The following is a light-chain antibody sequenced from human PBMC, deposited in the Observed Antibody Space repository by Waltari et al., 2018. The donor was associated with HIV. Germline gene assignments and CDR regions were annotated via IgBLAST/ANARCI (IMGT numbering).Light chain of an antibody. J-gene: IGLJ2*01. Sequence: QSVLTQPPPASGPPGQRAPTPCPGSTPKTGRKTVNWYKQVPGTAPKLLIYNNYGRPSGVPDRFSGSKSGSSASLAISGLQSEDDGDYYCAAWDGSLLGVLFGGGTKLTVL. CDR1: TPKTGRKT. V-gene: IGLV1-44*01. CDR2: NNY. CDR3: AAWDGSLLGVL.